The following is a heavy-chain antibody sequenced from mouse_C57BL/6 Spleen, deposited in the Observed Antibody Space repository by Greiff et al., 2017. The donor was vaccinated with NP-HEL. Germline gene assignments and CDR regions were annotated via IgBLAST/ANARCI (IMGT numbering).Heavy chain of an antibody. CDR2: INPSTGGT. Sequence: VRLQQSGPELVKPGASVKISCKASGYSFTGYYMNWVKQSPEKSLEWIGEINPSTGGTTYNQKFKAKATLTVDKSSSTAYMQLKSLTSEDSAVYYCASNYGPYAMDYWGQGTSVTVSS. J-gene: IGHJ4*01. V-gene: IGHV1-42*01. D-gene: IGHD1-1*01. CDR3: ASNYGPYAMDY. CDR1: GYSFTGYY.